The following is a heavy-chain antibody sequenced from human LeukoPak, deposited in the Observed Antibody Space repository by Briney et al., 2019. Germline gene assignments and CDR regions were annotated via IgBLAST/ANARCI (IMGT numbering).Heavy chain of an antibody. CDR3: ASFVHSSSWYFDY. D-gene: IGHD6-13*01. J-gene: IGHJ4*02. CDR2: IYYTGTT. Sequence: SETLSLTCTVSGGSISSYYWIWIRQFPGRGLEWIGYIYYTGTTNYNPSLKSRVTISVDTSKNQFSLKLTSVTAADTAVYYCASFVHSSSWYFDYWGQGTLVTVSS. CDR1: GGSISSYY. V-gene: IGHV4-59*01.